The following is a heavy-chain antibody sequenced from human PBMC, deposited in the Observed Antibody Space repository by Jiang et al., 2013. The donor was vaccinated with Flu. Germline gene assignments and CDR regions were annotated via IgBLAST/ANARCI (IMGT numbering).Heavy chain of an antibody. V-gene: IGHV3-30*01. J-gene: IGHJ4*02. Sequence: ADSVKGRFTISRDISKNMLYLQMDGLRPEDTAMYYCARDAGYSTGWYPGYWGQGTLVTVSS. CDR3: ARDAGYSTGWYPGY. D-gene: IGHD6-19*01.